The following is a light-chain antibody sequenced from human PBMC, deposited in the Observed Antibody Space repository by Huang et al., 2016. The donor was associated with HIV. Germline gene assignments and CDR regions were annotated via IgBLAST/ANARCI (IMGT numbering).Light chain of an antibody. J-gene: IGKJ4*01. Sequence: EIVLTQSPATLSLSPGERATLSCRASQSVSSYLAWYQQKPGQAPRILIYDASNRATGIPARFSGSGLGTDFTRTISSLEPEDFAVYYCQQRSNWLTFGGGTKVEIK. V-gene: IGKV3-11*01. CDR3: QQRSNWLT. CDR1: QSVSSY. CDR2: DAS.